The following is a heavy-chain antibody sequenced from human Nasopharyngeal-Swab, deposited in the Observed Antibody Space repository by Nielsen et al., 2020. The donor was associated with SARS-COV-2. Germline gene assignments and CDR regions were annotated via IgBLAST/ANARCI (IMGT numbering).Heavy chain of an antibody. CDR1: GYSFTSYW. Sequence: GESLKISCKGSGYSFTSYWIGWVRQTPGKGLEWMGIIYPGDSDTRYSPSFQGQVTISADKSISTAYLQWSSLKASDTAMYYCARQLMITFGGVIVTGAFDIWGQGTMVTVSS. CDR3: ARQLMITFGGVIVTGAFDI. V-gene: IGHV5-51*01. D-gene: IGHD3-16*02. J-gene: IGHJ3*02. CDR2: IYPGDSDT.